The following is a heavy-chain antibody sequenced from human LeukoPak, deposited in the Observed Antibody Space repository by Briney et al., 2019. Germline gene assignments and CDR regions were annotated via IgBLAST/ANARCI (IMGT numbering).Heavy chain of an antibody. J-gene: IGHJ4*02. CDR3: ARSRPYYYGSGSFAIDY. D-gene: IGHD3-10*01. CDR2: ISAYNGNT. Sequence: GASVKVSCKASGYTFTSYGISWVRQAPGQGLEWMGWISAYNGNTNYAQKLQGRVTMTTDTSTSTAYMELRSLRSDDTAVYYCARSRPYYYGSGSFAIDYWGQGTLVTVSS. V-gene: IGHV1-18*01. CDR1: GYTFTSYG.